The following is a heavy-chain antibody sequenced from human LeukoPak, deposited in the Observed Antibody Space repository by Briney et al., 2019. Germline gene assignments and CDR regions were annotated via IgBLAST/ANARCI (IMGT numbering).Heavy chain of an antibody. D-gene: IGHD2-2*01. Sequence: PGGSLRLSCAASGFTFSSYGMHWVRQAPGKGLEWVAVISYDGSNKYYADSVKGRFTISRDNSKNTLYLQMNSLRAEDTAVYYCAREPGYQLLILGFDPWGQGTLVTVSS. CDR3: AREPGYQLLILGFDP. V-gene: IGHV3-30*03. J-gene: IGHJ5*02. CDR2: ISYDGSNK. CDR1: GFTFSSYG.